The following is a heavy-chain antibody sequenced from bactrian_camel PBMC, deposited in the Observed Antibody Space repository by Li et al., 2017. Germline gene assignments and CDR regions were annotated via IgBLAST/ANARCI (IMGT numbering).Heavy chain of an antibody. V-gene: IGHV3S35*01. Sequence: VQLVESGGGLVQPGGSLRLSCAASGFTFSAYTMSWVRQAAGKGLEWLSQLNSIGTTYYGDSVKGRATISRDNAKNTVYLQLNSLKLEDTAMYYCAHGGGYGVRYAYWGQGTQVTVS. CDR2: LNSIGTT. D-gene: IGHD6*01. CDR1: GFTFSAYT. J-gene: IGHJ4*01. CDR3: AHGGGYGVRYAY.